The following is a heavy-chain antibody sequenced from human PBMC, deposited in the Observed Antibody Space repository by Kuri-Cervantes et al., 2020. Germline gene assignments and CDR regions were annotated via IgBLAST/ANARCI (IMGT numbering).Heavy chain of an antibody. CDR1: GFTFSSYA. D-gene: IGHD3-9*01. Sequence: LSLTCAASGFTFSSYAMHWVRQAPGKGLEWVAVISSDGSNKYYADSVKGRVTISRDNSKTTLYLQMNSLRAEDTDVYYCARPHDFYWSYFDYWVQGTLV. CDR2: ISSDGSNK. J-gene: IGHJ4*02. CDR3: ARPHDFYWSYFDY. V-gene: IGHV3-30-3*01.